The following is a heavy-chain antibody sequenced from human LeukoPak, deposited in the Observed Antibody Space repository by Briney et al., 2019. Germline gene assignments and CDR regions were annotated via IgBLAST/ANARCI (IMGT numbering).Heavy chain of an antibody. J-gene: IGHJ3*02. Sequence: ASVKVSCKASGYTFTGYYMHWVRPAPGQGLEWMGWINPNSGGTSYAQKFQGRVTMTRDTSISTAYMELSRLRSDDTAVYYCAREGAAGTQHDAFDIWGQGTMVTVSS. V-gene: IGHV1-2*02. D-gene: IGHD6-13*01. CDR1: GYTFTGYY. CDR2: INPNSGGT. CDR3: AREGAAGTQHDAFDI.